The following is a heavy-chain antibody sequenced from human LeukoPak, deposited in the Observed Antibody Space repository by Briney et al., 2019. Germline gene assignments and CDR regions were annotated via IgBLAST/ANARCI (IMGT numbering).Heavy chain of an antibody. CDR2: INHSGST. V-gene: IGHV4-34*01. Sequence: PSETLSLTCTVSGGSISSYYWSWIRQPPGKGLEWIGEINHSGSTNYNPSLKSRVTISVDTSKNQFSLKLSSVTAADTAVYYCARSPYYYGSGFDYWGQGTLVTVSS. CDR1: GGSISSYY. D-gene: IGHD3-10*01. CDR3: ARSPYYYGSGFDY. J-gene: IGHJ4*02.